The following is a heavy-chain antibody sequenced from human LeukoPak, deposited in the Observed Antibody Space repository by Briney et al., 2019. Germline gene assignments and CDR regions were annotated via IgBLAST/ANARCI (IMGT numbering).Heavy chain of an antibody. J-gene: IGHJ4*02. CDR1: GFTFSNSW. Sequence: GGSLRLSCLASGFTFSNSWMTWVRQAPGKGLEWVANIKQDGSEKYYVDSVKGRFTISRDNAKSSLYLQMNSLRAEDTAVYYCARDYCSGGSCYDYWGQGTLVTVSS. CDR3: ARDYCSGGSCYDY. CDR2: IKQDGSEK. D-gene: IGHD2-15*01. V-gene: IGHV3-7*01.